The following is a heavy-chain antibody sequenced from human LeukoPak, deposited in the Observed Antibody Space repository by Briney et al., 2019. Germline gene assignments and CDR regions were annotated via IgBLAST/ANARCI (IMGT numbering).Heavy chain of an antibody. D-gene: IGHD6-13*01. CDR3: ARPVVGIAAPGPYFDY. J-gene: IGHJ4*02. Sequence: PSETLSLTCTVSGGSISSSSYYWAWIRQPPGKGLEWIGSIYYSGSTYYNPSLKSRVTISVDTSKNQFSLKLSSVTAADTAVYYCARPVVGIAAPGPYFDYWGQGTLVTVSS. CDR2: IYYSGST. CDR1: GGSISSSSYY. V-gene: IGHV4-39*01.